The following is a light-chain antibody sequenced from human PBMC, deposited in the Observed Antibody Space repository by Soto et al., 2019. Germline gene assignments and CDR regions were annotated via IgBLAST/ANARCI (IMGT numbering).Light chain of an antibody. CDR2: TAS. CDR1: QDISNY. V-gene: IGKV1-27*01. CDR3: QKDNSAPFT. J-gene: IGKJ3*01. Sequence: DIQMTQSPSSLSASVGDRVTITCRASQDISNYFAWYQQKPGKVPELLIYTASTLHSGVPSRFSGSGSGTDFTLTISSLQPEDVATYYCQKDNSAPFTFGPGTKVDIK.